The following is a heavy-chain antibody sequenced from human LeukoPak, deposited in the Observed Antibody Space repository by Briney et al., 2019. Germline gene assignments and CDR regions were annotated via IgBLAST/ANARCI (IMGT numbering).Heavy chain of an antibody. CDR1: GGTFSSYA. CDR3: ARVLGSRYYYDSSGYLDY. Sequence: SVKVSCKASGGTFSSYAISWVRQAPGQGLEWMGGIIPIFGTANYAQKFQGRVTITADESTSTAYMELSSLRSEDTAVYYCARVLGSRYYYDSSGYLDYWGQGTLVTVSS. V-gene: IGHV1-69*13. D-gene: IGHD3-22*01. J-gene: IGHJ4*02. CDR2: IIPIFGTA.